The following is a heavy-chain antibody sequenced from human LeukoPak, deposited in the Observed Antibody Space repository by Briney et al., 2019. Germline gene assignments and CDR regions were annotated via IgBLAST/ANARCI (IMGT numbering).Heavy chain of an antibody. Sequence: ASVTVSCKASGYTFTGYYMHWVRQAPGQGLEWMGWINPNSGGTNYAQKFQGRVTMTRDTSISTAYMELSRLRSDDTAVYYCAREIVLMVYAQYNWFDPWGQGTLVTVSS. V-gene: IGHV1-2*02. CDR2: INPNSGGT. D-gene: IGHD2-8*01. CDR3: AREIVLMVYAQYNWFDP. J-gene: IGHJ5*02. CDR1: GYTFTGYY.